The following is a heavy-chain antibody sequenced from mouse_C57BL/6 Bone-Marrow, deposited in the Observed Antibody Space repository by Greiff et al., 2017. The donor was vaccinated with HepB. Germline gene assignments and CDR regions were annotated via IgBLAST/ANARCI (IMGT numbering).Heavy chain of an antibody. CDR3: APANGNYFPACFAY. CDR1: GFNFKDYY. J-gene: IGHJ3*01. Sequence: VQLKESGAELVKPGASVKLSCTASGFNFKDYYMHWVKQRTEQGLEWIGRIDPEDGETKYAPKFQGKATITADTSSNTAYLQLSSLTSEDTAVYYCAPANGNYFPACFAYWGQGTLVTVSA. D-gene: IGHD2-1*01. V-gene: IGHV14-2*01. CDR2: IDPEDGET.